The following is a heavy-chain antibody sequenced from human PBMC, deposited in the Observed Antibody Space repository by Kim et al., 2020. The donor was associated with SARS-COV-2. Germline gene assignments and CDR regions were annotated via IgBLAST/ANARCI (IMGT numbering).Heavy chain of an antibody. CDR3: ARSPLSGWYGGGFDY. CDR1: GGSFSGYY. CDR2: INHSGST. V-gene: IGHV4-34*01. J-gene: IGHJ4*02. D-gene: IGHD6-19*01. Sequence: SETLSLTCAVYGGSFSGYYWSWIRQPPGKGLEWIGEINHSGSTNYNPSLKSRVTISVDTSKNQFSLKLSSVTAADTAVYYCARSPLSGWYGGGFDYWGQGTLVTVSS.